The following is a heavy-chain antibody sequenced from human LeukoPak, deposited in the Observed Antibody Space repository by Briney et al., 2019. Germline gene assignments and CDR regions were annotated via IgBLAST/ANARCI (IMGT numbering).Heavy chain of an antibody. V-gene: IGHV3-9*03. D-gene: IGHD2/OR15-2a*01. CDR3: AKGWDSGTTSYAFDI. J-gene: IGHJ3*02. CDR1: GFPFDDYA. Sequence: GRSLRLSCAASGFPFDDYAMHWVRQAPGKGLEWVSGISWNSGSIGYAVSVKGRFTISRDNAKNSLYLQMNSLRAEDMALYYCAKGWDSGTTSYAFDIWGQGTMVTVSS. CDR2: ISWNSGSI.